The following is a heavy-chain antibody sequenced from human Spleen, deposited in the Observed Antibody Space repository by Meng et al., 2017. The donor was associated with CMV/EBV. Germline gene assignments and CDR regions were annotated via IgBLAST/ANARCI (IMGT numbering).Heavy chain of an antibody. J-gene: IGHJ6*02. Sequence: GGSLRLSCAASGFTFSSYAMHWVRQAPGKGLGWVAVISYDGSNKYYADSVKGRFTISRDNSKNTLYLQMNSLRAEDTAVYYCARADGVDTAMVMTLDTLDVWGQGTTVTVSS. CDR2: ISYDGSNK. CDR1: GFTFSSYA. CDR3: ARADGVDTAMVMTLDTLDV. V-gene: IGHV3-30*04. D-gene: IGHD5-18*01.